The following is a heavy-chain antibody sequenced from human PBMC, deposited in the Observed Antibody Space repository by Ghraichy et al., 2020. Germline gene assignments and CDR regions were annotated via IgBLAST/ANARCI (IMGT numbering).Heavy chain of an antibody. Sequence: RGSLRLSCAASGFTFSSYWMHWVRQAPGKGLVWVSRINSDGSSTSYADSVKGRFTISRDNAKNTLYLQMNSLRAEDTAVYYCARGGSSWSTYYFDYWGQGTLVTVSS. CDR3: ARGGSSWSTYYFDY. V-gene: IGHV3-74*01. J-gene: IGHJ4*02. D-gene: IGHD6-13*01. CDR1: GFTFSSYW. CDR2: INSDGSST.